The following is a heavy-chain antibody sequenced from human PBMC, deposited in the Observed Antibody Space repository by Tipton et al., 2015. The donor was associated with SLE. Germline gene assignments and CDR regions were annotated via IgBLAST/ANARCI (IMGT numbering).Heavy chain of an antibody. J-gene: IGHJ3*02. D-gene: IGHD2-15*01. CDR3: ARVYDHCSGGSCYSGAFDI. Sequence: TLSLTCAVYGGSFSGYYWSWIRQPPGKGLEWIGEINHSGSTNYNPSLKRRVTISVDTSKNQFSLKLSSVTAADTAVYYCARVYDHCSGGSCYSGAFDIWGQGTMVTVSS. V-gene: IGHV4-34*01. CDR1: GGSFSGYY. CDR2: INHSGST.